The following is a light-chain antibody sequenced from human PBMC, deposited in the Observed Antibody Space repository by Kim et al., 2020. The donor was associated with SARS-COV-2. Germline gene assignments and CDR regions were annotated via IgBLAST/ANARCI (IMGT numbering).Light chain of an antibody. CDR1: QNIRSTF. V-gene: IGKV3-20*01. CDR2: GVS. Sequence: EIVLTQSPGTLSLSPGERATLSCRASQNIRSTFFAWYQHKSGQPPTLLIYGVSRRATDTPHRFSGSGSGTDFTLTIDRLEPDDFAVYYCQHYGTSPTFGQGTKLEIK. J-gene: IGKJ2*01. CDR3: QHYGTSPT.